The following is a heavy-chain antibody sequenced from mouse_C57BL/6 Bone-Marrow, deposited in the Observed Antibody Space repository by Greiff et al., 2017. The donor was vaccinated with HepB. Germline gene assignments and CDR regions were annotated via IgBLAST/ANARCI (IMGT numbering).Heavy chain of an antibody. Sequence: DVKLVESGGGLVKPGGSLKLSCAASGFTFSSYAMSWVRQTPEKRLEWVATISDGGSYTYYPDNVKGRFTISRDNAKNNLYLQMSHLKSEDTAMYYCARGSPLARPFAYWGQGTLVTVSA. D-gene: IGHD6-1*01. CDR1: GFTFSSYA. CDR3: ARGSPLARPFAY. J-gene: IGHJ3*01. V-gene: IGHV5-4*03. CDR2: ISDGGSYT.